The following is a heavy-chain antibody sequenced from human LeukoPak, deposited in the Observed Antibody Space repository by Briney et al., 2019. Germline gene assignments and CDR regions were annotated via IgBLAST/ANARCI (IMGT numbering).Heavy chain of an antibody. CDR2: INPSGGST. V-gene: IGHV1-46*01. Sequence: GASVKVSCKASGYTFTSHYIYWVRQAPGQGLEWMGVINPSGGSTSYAQKFQGRVTMTRDTSTSTVYMELSRLGSEDTAVYYCARDGYSGYDDAFDIWGQGTMVTVSS. CDR1: GYTFTSHY. J-gene: IGHJ3*02. D-gene: IGHD5-12*01. CDR3: ARDGYSGYDDAFDI.